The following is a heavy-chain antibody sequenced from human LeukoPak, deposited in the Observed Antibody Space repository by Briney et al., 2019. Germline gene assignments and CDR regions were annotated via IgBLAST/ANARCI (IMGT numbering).Heavy chain of an antibody. Sequence: SVKVSCKASGGTFSSYAISGVRQAPGQGLEWMGGIIPIFGTANYAQKFQGRVTITADESTSTAYMELSSLRSEDTAVYYCASGSSGYGYYYYMDVWGKGTTVTVSS. V-gene: IGHV1-69*13. CDR1: GGTFSSYA. J-gene: IGHJ6*03. CDR3: ASGSSGYGYYYYMDV. CDR2: IIPIFGTA. D-gene: IGHD3-22*01.